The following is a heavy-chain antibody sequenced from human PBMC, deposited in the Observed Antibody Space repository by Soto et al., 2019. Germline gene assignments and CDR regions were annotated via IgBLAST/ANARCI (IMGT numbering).Heavy chain of an antibody. CDR1: GGSINYGEFY. V-gene: IGHV4-31*01. CDR2: IYSSGRT. Sequence: QVQLQESGPGLVKASQTVSLTCRLSGGSINYGEFYWNWIRQSPGKGMEWIGYIYSSGRTHYNPSLKIQVNTSLETSNNLPSLRLRSVPAAYTAVYYCATMGLHLEEVSRNWFDPWCRGTRVTVSS. CDR3: ATMGLHLEEVSRNWFDP. J-gene: IGHJ5*02. D-gene: IGHD3-16*01.